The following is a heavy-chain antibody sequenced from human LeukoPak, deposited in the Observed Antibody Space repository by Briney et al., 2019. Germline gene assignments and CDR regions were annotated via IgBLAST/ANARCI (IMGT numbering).Heavy chain of an antibody. J-gene: IGHJ6*03. CDR1: GYTFTSYG. CDR3: ARLAYYYDSSGYAGGAYYYYYMDV. Sequence: GASVKVSCKASGYTFTSYGISWVRQAPGQGLEWMGWISAYNGNTNYAQKLQGRVTMTTDTSTSTAYMELRSLRSDDTAVYYCARLAYYYDSSGYAGGAYYYYYMDVWGKGTTVTVSS. D-gene: IGHD3-22*01. V-gene: IGHV1-18*01. CDR2: ISAYNGNT.